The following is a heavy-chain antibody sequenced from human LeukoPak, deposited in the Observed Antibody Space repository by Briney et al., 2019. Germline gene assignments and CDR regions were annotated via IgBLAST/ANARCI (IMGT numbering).Heavy chain of an antibody. CDR2: INHSGST. CDR3: ARHDYGDYMVYYYYGMDV. J-gene: IGHJ6*02. CDR1: GFSLSSDA. D-gene: IGHD4-17*01. V-gene: IGHV4-34*01. Sequence: GSLRLSCVVSGFSLSSDAMSWVRQAPGKGLEWVGEINHSGSTNYNPSLKSRVTISVDTSKNQFSLKLSSVTAADTAVYYCARHDYGDYMVYYYYGMDVWGQGTTVTVSS.